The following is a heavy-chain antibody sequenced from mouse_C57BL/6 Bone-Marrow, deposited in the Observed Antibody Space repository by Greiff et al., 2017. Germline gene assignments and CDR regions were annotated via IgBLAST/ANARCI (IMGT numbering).Heavy chain of an antibody. CDR1: GYTFTDYY. V-gene: IGHV1-19*01. D-gene: IGHD2-3*01. CDR3: ARRAWLLRDYYAMDY. CDR2: INPYNGGT. J-gene: IGHJ4*01. Sequence: EVQLQQSGPVLVKPGASVKMSCKASGYTFTDYYMNWVKQSHGKSLEWIGVINPYNGGTSSNHKFKGKATLTVDKSSSTAYMVLNSLTEEDSGVYYCARRAWLLRDYYAMDYWGQGTSVTVSS.